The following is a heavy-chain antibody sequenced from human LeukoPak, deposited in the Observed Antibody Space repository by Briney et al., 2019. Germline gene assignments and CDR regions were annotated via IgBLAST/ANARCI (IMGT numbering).Heavy chain of an antibody. CDR3: ARHNSDSSGYYEFDY. Sequence: SETLSLTCAVYGGSFSGYYWSWIRQPPGKGPEWIGEINHSGSTNYNPSLKSRVTISVDTSKNQFSLKLSSVTAADTAVYYCARHNSDSSGYYEFDYWGQGTLVTVSS. D-gene: IGHD3-22*01. V-gene: IGHV4-34*01. CDR2: INHSGST. CDR1: GGSFSGYY. J-gene: IGHJ4*02.